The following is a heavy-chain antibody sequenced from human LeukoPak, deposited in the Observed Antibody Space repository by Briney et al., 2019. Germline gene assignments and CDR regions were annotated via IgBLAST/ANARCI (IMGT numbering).Heavy chain of an antibody. D-gene: IGHD6-13*01. CDR3: ARERTYSSSWFDP. Sequence: GASVKVSCKASGYTFTSYGISWVRQAPGQGLEWMGGIIPIFGTANYAQKFQGRVTITADKSTSTAYMELSSLRSEDTAVYYCARERTYSSSWFDPWGQGTLVTVSS. J-gene: IGHJ5*02. V-gene: IGHV1-69*06. CDR2: IIPIFGTA. CDR1: GYTFTSYG.